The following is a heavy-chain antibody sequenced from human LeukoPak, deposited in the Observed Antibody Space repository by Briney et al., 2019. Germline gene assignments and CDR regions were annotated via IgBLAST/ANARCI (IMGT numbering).Heavy chain of an antibody. V-gene: IGHV3-66*01. CDR3: ARRERLGYSYGRGTLDI. CDR1: GVLVSSNY. Sequence: GGSLRLSCVASGVLVSSNYMSWVRQAPGKGLEWVSFIDSTGSTYYADSVKGRFTISRDNSRNTLYLQMNSLRVEDTAVYYCARRERLGYSYGRGTLDIWGQGTMVTVSS. J-gene: IGHJ3*02. D-gene: IGHD5-18*01. CDR2: IDSTGST.